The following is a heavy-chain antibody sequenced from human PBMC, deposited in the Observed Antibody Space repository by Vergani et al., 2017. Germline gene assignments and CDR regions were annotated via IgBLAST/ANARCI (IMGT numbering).Heavy chain of an antibody. D-gene: IGHD3-22*01. CDR2: IWYDGSNK. J-gene: IGHJ4*02. V-gene: IGHV3-33*01. CDR1: GFTFSSYG. Sequence: QVQLVESGGGVVQPGRSLRLSCAASGFTFSSYGMHWVRQAPGKGLEWVAVIWYDGSNKYYADSVKGRFTISRDNSKNTLYLQMNSLRAEDTAVYYCARGTDSSVYYFDYWGQGTLVTVSS. CDR3: ARGTDSSVYYFDY.